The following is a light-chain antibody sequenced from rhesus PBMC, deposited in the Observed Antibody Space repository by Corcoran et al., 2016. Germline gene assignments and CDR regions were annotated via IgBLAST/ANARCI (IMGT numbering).Light chain of an antibody. V-gene: IGKV1-74*01. Sequence: DIQMTQSPSSLSASVGDRVTITCRPSEDVNNYLNWYQQQPGKPPKLLIYKASPLQSGVPSRLRGSGSWTDYTFTLTSLQSEDVSTYYCQHNYGSPISFGGGTKVEI. CDR3: QHNYGSPIS. CDR1: EDVNNY. J-gene: IGKJ4*01. CDR2: KAS.